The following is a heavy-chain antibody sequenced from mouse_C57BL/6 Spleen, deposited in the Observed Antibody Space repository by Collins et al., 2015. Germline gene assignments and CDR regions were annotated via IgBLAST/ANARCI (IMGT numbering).Heavy chain of an antibody. CDR3: ARDSKREGYYAMDY. CDR1: GYSITSGYY. V-gene: IGHV3-6*01. Sequence: DVQLQESGPGLVKPSQSLSLTCSVTGYSITSGYYWNWIRQFPGNKLEWMGYISYDGSNNYNPSLKNRISITRDTSKNQFFLKLNSVTTEDTATYYCARDSKREGYYAMDYWGQGTSVTVSS. CDR2: ISYDGSN. D-gene: IGHD2-5*01. J-gene: IGHJ4*01.